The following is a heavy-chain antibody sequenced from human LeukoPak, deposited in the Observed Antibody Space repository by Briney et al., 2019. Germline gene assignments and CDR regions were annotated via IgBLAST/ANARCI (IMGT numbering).Heavy chain of an antibody. CDR1: GGSISSYY. CDR3: AREVKWLRFGGCFDY. CDR2: IYTSGST. V-gene: IGHV4-4*07. J-gene: IGHJ4*02. D-gene: IGHD5-12*01. Sequence: PSKTLSLTCTVSGGSISSYYWSWIRQPAGKGLEWIGRIYTSGSTNYNPSLKSRVTMSVDTSKNQFSLKLSSVTAADTAVYYCAREVKWLRFGGCFDYWGQGTLVTVSS.